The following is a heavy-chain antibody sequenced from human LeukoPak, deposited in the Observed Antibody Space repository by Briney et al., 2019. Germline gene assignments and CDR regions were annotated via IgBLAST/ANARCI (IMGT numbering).Heavy chain of an antibody. CDR1: GGTFSGNT. D-gene: IGHD2-15*01. J-gene: IGHJ3*02. CDR2: IIPIFGTA. Sequence: SVKVSCKASGGTFSGNTISWVREAPGQGLECMGGIIPIFGTANYAQKFQGRVTITADESTSTAYMELSSLRYEDTAVYYCARVWCSGGSCYSSRGAFDIWGQGTMVTVSS. CDR3: ARVWCSGGSCYSSRGAFDI. V-gene: IGHV1-69*13.